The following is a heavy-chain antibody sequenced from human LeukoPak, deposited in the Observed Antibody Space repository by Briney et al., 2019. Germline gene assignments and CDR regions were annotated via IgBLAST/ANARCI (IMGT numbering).Heavy chain of an antibody. J-gene: IGHJ6*02. CDR2: ISSSSSYI. V-gene: IGHV3-21*01. D-gene: IGHD4-4*01. CDR3: ARDLLYSNYVGWPHYYYYYGMDV. CDR1: GFTFSSYS. Sequence: PGGSLRLSCAASGFTFSSYSMTWVRQAPGKGLEWVSSISSSSSYIYYADSVKGRFTISRDNAKNSLYLQMNSLRAEDTAVYYCARDLLYSNYVGWPHYYYYYGMDVWGQGTTVTVSS.